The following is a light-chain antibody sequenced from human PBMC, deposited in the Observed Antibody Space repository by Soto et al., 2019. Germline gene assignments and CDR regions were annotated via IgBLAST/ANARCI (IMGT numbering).Light chain of an antibody. CDR3: SAYTSSSTLV. CDR1: SSDVGGYNY. Sequence: QSALTQPASVSGSPGQSITISCTGTSSDVGGYNYVSWYQQHPGKAPKLMIYDVSNRPSGVSNRVSGSKSGNTASLTISGLQAADEADYYCSAYTSSSTLVFGGGTKLTVL. V-gene: IGLV2-14*01. J-gene: IGLJ2*01. CDR2: DVS.